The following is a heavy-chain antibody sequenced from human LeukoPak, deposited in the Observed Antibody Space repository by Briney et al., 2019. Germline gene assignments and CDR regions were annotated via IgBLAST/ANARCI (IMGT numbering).Heavy chain of an antibody. Sequence: PSETLSLTCNVSGGSIRSGPYYWGWIRQPPGKRLEWVGSIYYSGNTQYSPSLRSRVTISVDTSKNEFSLKLRSVTAADTAVYYCARGPPKLYRFDYWGQGTLVTVSS. CDR3: ARGPPKLYRFDY. CDR2: IYYSGNT. D-gene: IGHD2-8*01. V-gene: IGHV4-39*01. J-gene: IGHJ4*02. CDR1: GGSIRSGPYY.